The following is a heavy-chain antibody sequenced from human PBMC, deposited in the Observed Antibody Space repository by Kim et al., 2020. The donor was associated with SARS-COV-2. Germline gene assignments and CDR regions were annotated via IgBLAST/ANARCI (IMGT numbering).Heavy chain of an antibody. Sequence: GGSLRLSCAASGFTFSSYAMHWVRQAPGKGLEWVAVISYDGSNKYYADSVKGRFTISRDNSKNTLYLQMNSLRAEDTAVYYCARDSTGPYHYDFWSGYYKQWGPGTLVTVSS. D-gene: IGHD3-3*01. V-gene: IGHV3-30-3*01. CDR1: GFTFSSYA. J-gene: IGHJ4*02. CDR2: ISYDGSNK. CDR3: ARDSTGPYHYDFWSGYYKQ.